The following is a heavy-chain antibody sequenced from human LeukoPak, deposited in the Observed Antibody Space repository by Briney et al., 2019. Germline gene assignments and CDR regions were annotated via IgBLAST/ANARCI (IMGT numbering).Heavy chain of an antibody. V-gene: IGHV5-51*01. Sequence: GESLKISCKGSGYSFTSYWIGWVRQMPGKGLDWMGIIYPGDSDTRYSPSFQGQVTISADKSISTAYLQWSSLKASDTAMYYCARGVGVGYPLYYFDYWGQGTLVTVSS. CDR2: IYPGDSDT. CDR3: ARGVGVGYPLYYFDY. J-gene: IGHJ4*02. D-gene: IGHD5-12*01. CDR1: GYSFTSYW.